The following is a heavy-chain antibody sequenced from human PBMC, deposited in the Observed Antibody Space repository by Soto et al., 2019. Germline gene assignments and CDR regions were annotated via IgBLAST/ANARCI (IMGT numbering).Heavy chain of an antibody. J-gene: IGHJ5*02. Sequence: QVQLVQSGAEVKKPGSSVKVSCKASGGTFSSYAISWVRQAPGQGLEWMGGIIPIVGTANYAQKFQGRVTIPADESKSTAYMELSSLRSEDPAVSYCARDGREGAWFDPWGQGTLVTVSS. V-gene: IGHV1-69*01. D-gene: IGHD1-26*01. CDR1: GGTFSSYA. CDR3: ARDGREGAWFDP. CDR2: IIPIVGTA.